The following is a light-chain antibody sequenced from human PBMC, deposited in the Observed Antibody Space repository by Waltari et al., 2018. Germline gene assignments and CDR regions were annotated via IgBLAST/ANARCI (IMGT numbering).Light chain of an antibody. J-gene: IGKJ4*01. CDR3: QQRTSWPPGLS. Sequence: EIVLTQSPATLSLSPGERATLSCRASQSVSNNLAWYHQKPGQAPRLLIYDVSSRATGIPARISARGAGTDFTLTISSLEPEDSAVYDCQQRTSWPPGLSFGGGTNVEIK. V-gene: IGKV3-11*01. CDR1: QSVSNN. CDR2: DVS.